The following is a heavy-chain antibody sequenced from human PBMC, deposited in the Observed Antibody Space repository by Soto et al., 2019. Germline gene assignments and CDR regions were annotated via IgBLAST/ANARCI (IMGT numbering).Heavy chain of an antibody. CDR1: GGSISSGDYY. J-gene: IGHJ4*02. CDR2: VYYSGST. Sequence: SETLSLTCTVSGGSISSGDYYWSWIRQPPGKGLEWIGYVYYSGSTNYNPSLKNRVTISVDTSKNQFSLKLSSVTAADTAVYYCARTSYSSTEYYFDYWGQGTLVTVSS. CDR3: ARTSYSSTEYYFDY. D-gene: IGHD6-19*01. V-gene: IGHV4-61*08.